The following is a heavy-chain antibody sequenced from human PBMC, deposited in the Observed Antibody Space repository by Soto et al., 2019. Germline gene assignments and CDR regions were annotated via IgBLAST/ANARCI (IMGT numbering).Heavy chain of an antibody. CDR1: GGSISSGGYY. Sequence: QVQLQESGPGLVKPSQTLSLTCTVSGGSISSGGYYWSWIRQHPGKGLEWIGYIYYSGSTNSNPSLKSRVTISVDTSKTQFALKLSSVTAADTAVYYCARGGLWFGEPWYFDFWGRGTLVTVSS. J-gene: IGHJ2*01. CDR3: ARGGLWFGEPWYFDF. V-gene: IGHV4-31*03. CDR2: IYYSGST. D-gene: IGHD3-10*01.